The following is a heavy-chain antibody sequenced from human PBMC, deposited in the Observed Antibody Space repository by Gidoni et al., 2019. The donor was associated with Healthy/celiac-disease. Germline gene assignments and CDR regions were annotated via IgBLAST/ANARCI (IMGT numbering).Heavy chain of an antibody. CDR3: ARGAMVRGVIRGWFDP. CDR1: GGSFSGYY. V-gene: IGHV4-34*01. J-gene: IGHJ5*02. CDR2: INHSGST. Sequence: QVQLQQWGARLLKPSETLSLTCAVYGGSFSGYYWSWIRQPPGKGLEWIGEINHSGSTNYNPSLKSRVTISVDTSKNQFSLKLSSVTAADTAVYYCARGAMVRGVIRGWFDPWGQGTLVTVSS. D-gene: IGHD3-10*01.